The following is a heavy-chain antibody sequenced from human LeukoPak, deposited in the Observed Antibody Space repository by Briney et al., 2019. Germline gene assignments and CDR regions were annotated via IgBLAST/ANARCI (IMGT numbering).Heavy chain of an antibody. CDR3: AKNVWGTSPYYFDS. CDR1: GFTFSNYD. D-gene: IGHD3-16*01. V-gene: IGHV3-13*01. CDR2: IGTAGDI. J-gene: IGHJ4*02. Sequence: HSGGSLRLSCAASGFTFSNYDMHWVRQATGKGLEWVSGIGTAGDIYYPGSVKGRFTISRENAKNSLYLQMNSLRAGDTAVYYCAKNVWGTSPYYFDSWGQGILVTVSS.